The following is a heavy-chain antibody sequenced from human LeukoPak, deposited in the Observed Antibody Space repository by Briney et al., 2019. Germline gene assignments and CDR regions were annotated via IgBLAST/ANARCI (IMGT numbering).Heavy chain of an antibody. CDR1: GYTFTSYG. Sequence: ASVKVSCKASGYTFTSYGISWVRQAPGQGLEWMGGIIPIFGTANYAQKFQGRVTITADESTSTAYMELSSLRSEDTAVYYCAREWYSGSYDYWGQGTLVTVSS. V-gene: IGHV1-69*13. J-gene: IGHJ4*02. D-gene: IGHD1-26*01. CDR2: IIPIFGTA. CDR3: AREWYSGSYDY.